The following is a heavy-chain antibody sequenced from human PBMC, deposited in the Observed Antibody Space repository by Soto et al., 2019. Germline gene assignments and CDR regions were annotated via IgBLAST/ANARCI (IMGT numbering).Heavy chain of an antibody. Sequence: GGSLRLSCTVSGFGFNNYGINWFRQARGKGLEWVSSISKSDYTYYSDSVKGRFAISRDNAKSSVSLQMNTLRVEDTAVYYCAREDSIIIPAVSDFWGQGTLVTVSS. J-gene: IGHJ4*02. D-gene: IGHD2-2*01. CDR3: AREDSIIIPAVSDF. CDR1: GFGFNNYG. V-gene: IGHV3-21*01. CDR2: ISKSDYT.